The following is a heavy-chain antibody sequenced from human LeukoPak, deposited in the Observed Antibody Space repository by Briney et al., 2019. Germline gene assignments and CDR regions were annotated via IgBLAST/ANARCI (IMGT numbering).Heavy chain of an antibody. Sequence: ASVKVSCKVSGCTLTELSMHWVRQAPGKGREWMGGFDPEDGETIYAQKFQGRVTMTEDTSTDTAYMELSSLRSEDTAVYYCATVTITMVRGVRYGMDVWGKGTTVTVSS. CDR2: FDPEDGET. J-gene: IGHJ6*04. V-gene: IGHV1-24*01. CDR3: ATVTITMVRGVRYGMDV. CDR1: GCTLTELS. D-gene: IGHD3-10*01.